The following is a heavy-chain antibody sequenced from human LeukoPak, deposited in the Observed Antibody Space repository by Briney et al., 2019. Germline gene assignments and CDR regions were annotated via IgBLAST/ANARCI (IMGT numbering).Heavy chain of an antibody. J-gene: IGHJ4*02. CDR1: GFTFSSYA. Sequence: PGGSLRLSCAASGFTFSSYAMSWVRQAPGKGLEWVSGISGSGGSTYYADSVKGRFTISRDNSKNTLYLQMNSLRAEDTAVYYCVKVRWDVVVPAASFDYWGQGTLVTVSS. D-gene: IGHD2-2*01. CDR3: VKVRWDVVVPAASFDY. V-gene: IGHV3-23*01. CDR2: ISGSGGST.